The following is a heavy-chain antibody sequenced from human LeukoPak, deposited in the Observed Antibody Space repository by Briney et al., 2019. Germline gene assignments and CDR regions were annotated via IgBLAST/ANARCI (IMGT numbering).Heavy chain of an antibody. CDR3: AAAISRYYNYFDY. D-gene: IGHD3-22*01. CDR2: IIPILGIA. Sequence: SVKVSCKASGGTFSSYTISWVRQAPGQGLEWMGRIIPILGIANYAQKFQGRVTITADKSTSTVYMELSSLRSEDTAVYYCAAAISRYYNYFDYWGQGTLVTVSS. V-gene: IGHV1-69*02. J-gene: IGHJ4*02. CDR1: GGTFSSYT.